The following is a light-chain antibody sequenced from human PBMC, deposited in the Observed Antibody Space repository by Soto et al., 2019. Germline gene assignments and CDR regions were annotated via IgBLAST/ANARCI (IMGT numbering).Light chain of an antibody. CDR2: EVS. J-gene: IGLJ1*01. Sequence: QSVLTQPASVSGSPGQSITISCTGTSSDVGGYNYVSWYQHHPGKAPKLMIFEVSNRPSGVSNRFSGSKSGNTASLTISGLQDEDDADYFCSSYTSTSTLVFGTGTKLNVL. V-gene: IGLV2-14*01. CDR1: SSDVGGYNY. CDR3: SSYTSTSTLV.